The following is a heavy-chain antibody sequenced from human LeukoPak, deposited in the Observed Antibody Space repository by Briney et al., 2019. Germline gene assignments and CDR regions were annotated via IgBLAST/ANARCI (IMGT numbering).Heavy chain of an antibody. D-gene: IGHD1-26*01. CDR2: FDPEDGET. J-gene: IGHJ4*02. V-gene: IGHV1-24*01. CDR3: ATELHLIVGATPFDY. Sequence: ASVKVSCKVSGYTLTELSVHWVRQAPGKGLEWMGGFDPEDGETIYAQKFQGRVTMTEDTSTDTAYMELSSLRSEDTAVYYCATELHLIVGATPFDYWGQGTLVTVSS. CDR1: GYTLTELS.